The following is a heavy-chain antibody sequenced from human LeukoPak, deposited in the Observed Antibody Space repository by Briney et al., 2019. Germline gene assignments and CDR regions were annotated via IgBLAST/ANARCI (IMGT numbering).Heavy chain of an antibody. CDR2: IYHSGST. CDR3: ARHIALLCFWQSQNWFDP. CDR1: GYSISSGYY. J-gene: IGHJ5*02. Sequence: SETLSLTCAVSGYSISSGYYWGWIRQPPGKGLEWIGSIYHSGSTYYNPSLKSRVTISVDTSKNQFSLKLSSVTAADTAVYYCARHIALLCFWQSQNWFDPWGQGTLVTVSS. D-gene: IGHD3-10*01. V-gene: IGHV4-38-2*01.